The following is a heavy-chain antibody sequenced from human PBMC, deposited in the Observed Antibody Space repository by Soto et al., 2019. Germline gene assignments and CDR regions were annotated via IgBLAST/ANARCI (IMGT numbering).Heavy chain of an antibody. CDR2: IYHSGST. CDR1: GGSISSSNR. V-gene: IGHV4-4*02. Sequence: SETLSLTCAVSGGSISSSNRWSWVRQPPGKGLEWIGEIYHSGSTNYNPSLKSRVTISVDKSKNQFSLKLSSVTAADTAVYYCARVLRGPSMYYFDYWGQGTLVTVSS. CDR3: ARVLRGPSMYYFDY. D-gene: IGHD2-21*02. J-gene: IGHJ4*02.